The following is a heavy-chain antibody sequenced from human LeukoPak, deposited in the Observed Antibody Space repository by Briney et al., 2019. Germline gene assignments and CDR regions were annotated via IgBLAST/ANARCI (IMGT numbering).Heavy chain of an antibody. CDR2: ISSSSSYI. V-gene: IGHV3-21*01. CDR3: ARDGYLKRRYSDVNGFDP. D-gene: IGHD2-15*01. J-gene: IGHJ5*02. CDR1: GFTFSSYS. Sequence: GGSLRLSCAASGFTFSSYSMNWVRQAPGKGVEWVSSISSSSSYIYYADSVKGRFTISRDNAKNSLYLQMHSLRAEDTAVYYCARDGYLKRRYSDVNGFDPWGQGTLVTVSS.